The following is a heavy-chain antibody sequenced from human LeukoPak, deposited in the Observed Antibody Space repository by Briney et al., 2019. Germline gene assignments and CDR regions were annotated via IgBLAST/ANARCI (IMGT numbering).Heavy chain of an antibody. CDR2: IYYSGST. V-gene: IGHV4-31*03. Sequence: PSETLSLTCSVSGGPISNGDSYWSWIRQHPGKGLEWIGYIYYSGSTYYNPSVKSRVTISVDTSNNQFSLKLNSVTAADTAVYYCASIGSSGYVLDYWGQGTLVTVSS. CDR3: ASIGSSGYVLDY. D-gene: IGHD5-12*01. J-gene: IGHJ4*02. CDR1: GGPISNGDSY.